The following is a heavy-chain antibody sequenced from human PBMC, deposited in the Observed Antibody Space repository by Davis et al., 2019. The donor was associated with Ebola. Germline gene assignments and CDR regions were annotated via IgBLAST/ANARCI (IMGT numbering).Heavy chain of an antibody. CDR2: ISSSSSTI. V-gene: IGHV3-48*02. CDR1: GFTFSTYA. Sequence: GGSLRLSCAASGFTFSTYAMSWVRQAPGKGLEWVSYISSSSSTIYYADSVKGRFTISRDNAKNSLYLQMNSLRDEDTAVYYCARERITMVRGVIITMRYFDYWGQGTLVTVSS. J-gene: IGHJ4*02. CDR3: ARERITMVRGVIITMRYFDY. D-gene: IGHD3-10*01.